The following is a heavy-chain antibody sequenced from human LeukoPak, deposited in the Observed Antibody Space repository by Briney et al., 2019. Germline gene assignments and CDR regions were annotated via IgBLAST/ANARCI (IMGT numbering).Heavy chain of an antibody. D-gene: IGHD5-12*01. Sequence: GGSLRLSCAASGFTFSRYWMSWVRQAPGKGLEWVANIKQDGTEQYYVDSVKGRFTISRDNAKNSLYLQMTSLRAEDTALYYCAREKRPTNYYFYMDVWGKGTTVTVSS. CDR1: GFTFSRYW. V-gene: IGHV3-7*01. CDR3: AREKRPTNYYFYMDV. J-gene: IGHJ6*03. CDR2: IKQDGTEQ.